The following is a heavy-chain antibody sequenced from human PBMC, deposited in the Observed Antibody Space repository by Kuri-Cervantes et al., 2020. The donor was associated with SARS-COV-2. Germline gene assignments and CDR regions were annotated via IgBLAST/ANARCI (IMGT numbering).Heavy chain of an antibody. V-gene: IGHV4-39*01. CDR3: ARGWAVQVDL. J-gene: IGHJ2*01. CDR1: GGSISSSSYY. Sequence: SETLSLTCTVSGGSISSSSYYWGWIRQPPGKGLEWIGSIYYSGSTYYNPSLKSRVTISVDTSKNQFSLKLSSVTAADTAVYYCARGWAVQVDLWGRGTLVTVSS. D-gene: IGHD1-1*01. CDR2: IYYSGST.